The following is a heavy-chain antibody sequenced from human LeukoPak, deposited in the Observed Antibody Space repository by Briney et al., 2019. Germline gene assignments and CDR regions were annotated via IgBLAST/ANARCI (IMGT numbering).Heavy chain of an antibody. D-gene: IGHD3-10*01. CDR2: INPSGGST. V-gene: IGHV1-46*01. CDR1: GYTFTGYY. J-gene: IGHJ4*02. Sequence: ASVKVSCKASGYTFTGYYMHWVRQAPGQGLEWMGIINPSGGSTSYAQKFQGRVTMTRDTSISTAYMELSRLRSDDTAVYYCARDKYGSGSYHDYWGQGTLVTVSS. CDR3: ARDKYGSGSYHDY.